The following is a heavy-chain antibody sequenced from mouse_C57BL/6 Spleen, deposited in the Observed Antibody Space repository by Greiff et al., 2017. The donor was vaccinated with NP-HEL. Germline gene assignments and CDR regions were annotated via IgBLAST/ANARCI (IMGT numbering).Heavy chain of an antibody. D-gene: IGHD2-2*01. Sequence: QVQLQQSGAELVKPGASVKISCKASGYAFSSYWMNWVKQRPGKGLEWIGQIYPGDGDTNYNGKFKGKATLTADKSSSTAYMQLSSLTSEDSAVYFCAGSTMVTTRFAYWGQGTLVTVSA. J-gene: IGHJ3*01. CDR1: GYAFSSYW. CDR2: IYPGDGDT. V-gene: IGHV1-80*01. CDR3: AGSTMVTTRFAY.